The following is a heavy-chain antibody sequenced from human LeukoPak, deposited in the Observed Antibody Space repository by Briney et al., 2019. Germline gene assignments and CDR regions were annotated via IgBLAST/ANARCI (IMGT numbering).Heavy chain of an antibody. CDR1: GYSFTSYW. V-gene: IGHV5-51*01. CDR2: IYPGDSDT. J-gene: IGHJ5*02. Sequence: GESLKISCKGSGYSFTSYWIGWVRQMPGKGLEWMGIIYPGDSDTRYSPSFQGQVTISADKSISTAYLQWSSLKASDAAMYYCARQLGYSSGWLRFDPWGQGTLVTVSS. D-gene: IGHD6-19*01. CDR3: ARQLGYSSGWLRFDP.